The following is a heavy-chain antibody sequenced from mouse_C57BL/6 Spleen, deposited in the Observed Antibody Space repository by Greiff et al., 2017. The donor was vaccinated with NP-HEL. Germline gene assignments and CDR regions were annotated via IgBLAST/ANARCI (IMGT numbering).Heavy chain of an antibody. CDR3: ARRSVYGNSYAMDY. D-gene: IGHD2-1*01. J-gene: IGHJ4*01. CDR1: GFTFSSYG. Sequence: EVKLVESGGDLVKPGGSLKLSCAASGFTFSSYGMSWVRQTPDKRLEWVATISSGGSYTYYPDSVKGRFTISRDNAKNTLYLQMSSLKSEDTAMYYCARRSVYGNSYAMDYWGQGTSVTVSS. CDR2: ISSGGSYT. V-gene: IGHV5-6*02.